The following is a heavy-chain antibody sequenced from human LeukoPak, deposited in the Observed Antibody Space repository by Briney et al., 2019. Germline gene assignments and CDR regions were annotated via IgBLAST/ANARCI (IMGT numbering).Heavy chain of an antibody. V-gene: IGHV1-46*01. J-gene: IGHJ4*02. Sequence: ASVKVSCKASGYSFTTFYIYWVRQAPGQGLEWMGRIDPNSGSTSYAQQFQGRLTMTRDTSTSTVYMELSSLRSDDTAIYYCAIGFSYACDYWGQGTLVTVPS. CDR3: AIGFSYACDY. D-gene: IGHD5-18*01. CDR1: GYSFTTFY. CDR2: IDPNSGST.